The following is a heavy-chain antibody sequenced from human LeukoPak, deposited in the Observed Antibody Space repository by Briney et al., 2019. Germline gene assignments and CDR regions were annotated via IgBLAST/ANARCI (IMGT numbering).Heavy chain of an antibody. V-gene: IGHV4-59*01. CDR3: ARTGWVGATTNWFDP. D-gene: IGHD1-26*01. J-gene: IGHJ5*02. CDR2: IYYSGST. CDR1: GGSISSYY. Sequence: SETLSLTCTVSGGSISSYYWSWIRQPPGKGLEWIGYIYYSGSTNYIPSLKSRVTISVDTSKNQFSLKLSSVTAADTAVYYCARTGWVGATTNWFDPWGQGTLVTVSS.